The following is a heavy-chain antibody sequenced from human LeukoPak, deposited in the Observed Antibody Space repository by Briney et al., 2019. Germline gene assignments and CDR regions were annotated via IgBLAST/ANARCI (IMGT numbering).Heavy chain of an antibody. CDR3: AKGVVVAPGVTPFDY. J-gene: IGHJ4*02. Sequence: PGGSLRLSCAVSGLTFNNYAMSWVRQAPGKGLEWVSGISGRGASKYYADSVKGRFTISRGNSKNTLYLQMNSLRAEDTAVYYCAKGVVVAPGVTPFDYWGQGTLVTVSS. CDR2: ISGRGASK. D-gene: IGHD2-2*01. V-gene: IGHV3-23*01. CDR1: GLTFNNYA.